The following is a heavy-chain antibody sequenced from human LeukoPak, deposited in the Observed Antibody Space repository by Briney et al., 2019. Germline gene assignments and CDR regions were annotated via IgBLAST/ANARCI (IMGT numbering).Heavy chain of an antibody. CDR1: GFTFSSYS. J-gene: IGHJ4*02. Sequence: GGSLRLSCAASGFTFSSYSMNWVRQAPGKGLEWVSSISSSSSYIYYADSVKGRFTISRDNAKNSLYLQMNSLRAEDTAVYYCARTIRSIVATSNFGYWGQGTLVTVSS. CDR3: ARTIRSIVATSNFGY. V-gene: IGHV3-21*01. D-gene: IGHD5-12*01. CDR2: ISSSSSYI.